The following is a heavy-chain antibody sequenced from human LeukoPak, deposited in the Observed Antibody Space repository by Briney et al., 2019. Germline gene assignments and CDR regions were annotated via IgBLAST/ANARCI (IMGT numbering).Heavy chain of an antibody. D-gene: IGHD4-11*01. V-gene: IGHV1-46*01. CDR3: ARGGNSNRDYFDY. CDR2: INLSGGTT. Sequence: GSVKVSCKASGFTFTNHYMHWVRRAPGQGLEWMGIINLSGGTTHYAQKFQGTVTMTRDMSTSTVYKELSSLRSEDAAVYYCARGGNSNRDYFDYWGQGTLVTVSS. CDR1: GFTFTNHY. J-gene: IGHJ4*02.